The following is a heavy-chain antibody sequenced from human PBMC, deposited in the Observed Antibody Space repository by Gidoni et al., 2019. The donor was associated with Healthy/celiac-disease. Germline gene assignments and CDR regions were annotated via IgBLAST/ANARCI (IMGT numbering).Heavy chain of an antibody. CDR2: IWYDGSNK. CDR1: GFTFSSYG. CDR3: ARDVAQMTTPGLGVDY. D-gene: IGHD4-17*01. J-gene: IGHJ4*02. V-gene: IGHV3-33*01. Sequence: QVQLVESGGGVVQPGRSLRLSCAASGFTFSSYGMHWVRQAPGKGLEWVAVIWYDGSNKYYADSVKGRFTISRDNSKNTLYLQMNSLRAEDTAVYYCARDVAQMTTPGLGVDYWGQGTLVTVSS.